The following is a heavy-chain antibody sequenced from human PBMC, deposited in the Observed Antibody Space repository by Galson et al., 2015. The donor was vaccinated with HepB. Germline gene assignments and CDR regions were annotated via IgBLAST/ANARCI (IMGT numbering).Heavy chain of an antibody. CDR1: GYTLTDLS. D-gene: IGHD6-19*01. CDR2: FEPDDGET. CDR3: ATDGVAVSGTGY. J-gene: IGHJ4*02. V-gene: IGHV1-24*01. Sequence: SVKVSCKVSGYTLTDLSMHWVRQAPGKGLEWMGGFEPDDGETIYAQKFQGRVTMTEDTSTDTAYMELSSLRAENTAVYYCATDGVAVSGTGYWGQGTLVTVSS.